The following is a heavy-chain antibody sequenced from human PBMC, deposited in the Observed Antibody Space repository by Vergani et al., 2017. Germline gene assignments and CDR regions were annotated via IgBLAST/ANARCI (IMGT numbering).Heavy chain of an antibody. D-gene: IGHD3-10*01. CDR2: IHHSGAT. J-gene: IGHJ5*02. CDR3: ARFITMHSWFDP. Sequence: QVQLQESGPGLVKPSETPSLTCTVSGGSITNNFWSWIRRPPGQGLEWIGYIHHSGATNYNPSLRSRVTISVDKSKNQFSLKLSSVTAADTAVYYCARFITMHSWFDPWGQGTLVTVSS. CDR1: GGSITNNF. V-gene: IGHV4-59*12.